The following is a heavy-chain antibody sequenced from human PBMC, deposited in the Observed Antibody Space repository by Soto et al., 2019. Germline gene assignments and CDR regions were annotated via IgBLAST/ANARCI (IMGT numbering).Heavy chain of an antibody. V-gene: IGHV3-30-3*01. J-gene: IGHJ4*02. D-gene: IGHD2-21*02. CDR1: GFTFSSYA. CDR2: ISYDGSNK. Sequence: QGQLVESGGGVVQPGRSLRLSCAASGFTFSSYAMHWVRQAPGKGLEWVAVISYDGSNKYYVDSVKGRFTISRDNSKNTLYLQMNSLSAEDTAVYYCARELVAYCGGDCRTFAYWGQGTLVTVSS. CDR3: ARELVAYCGGDCRTFAY.